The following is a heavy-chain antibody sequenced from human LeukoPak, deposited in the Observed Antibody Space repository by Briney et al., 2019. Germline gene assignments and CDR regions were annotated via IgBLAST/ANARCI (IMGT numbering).Heavy chain of an antibody. CDR2: IYSGGNT. D-gene: IGHD1-26*01. V-gene: IGHV3-53*04. Sequence: GSLRLSCAASGFTVSSSPINWVRQAPGRGLEWVSVIYSGGNTFYADSVKGRFTISRHNSENTLYLQMNSLSADDTAVYYCVRLMGSGWFDPWGQGTLVTVLS. J-gene: IGHJ5*02. CDR3: VRLMGSGWFDP. CDR1: GFTVSSSP.